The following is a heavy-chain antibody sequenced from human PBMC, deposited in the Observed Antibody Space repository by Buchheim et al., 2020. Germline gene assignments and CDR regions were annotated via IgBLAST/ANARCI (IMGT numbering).Heavy chain of an antibody. CDR1: GGSFRSSGSF. CDR2: TFYGGDT. V-gene: IGHV4-39*07. D-gene: IGHD2-15*01. Sequence: QVQLQESGSRLMKPSNTLSLTCTVSGGSFRSSGSFWAWIRQTPGKGLVWIGSTFYGGDTYYKPSLKSRVTISVDSSRNRLSLSLNSATAADTAVYYCAKARGAAAASSFDYWGQG. J-gene: IGHJ4*02. CDR3: AKARGAAAASSFDY.